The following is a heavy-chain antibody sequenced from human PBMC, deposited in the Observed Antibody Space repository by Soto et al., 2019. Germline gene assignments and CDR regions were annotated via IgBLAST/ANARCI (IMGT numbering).Heavy chain of an antibody. CDR2: ISWNSGSI. CDR1: GFTFDDYA. CDR3: AKFVRGYYYDH. V-gene: IGHV3-9*01. J-gene: IGHJ5*02. D-gene: IGHD3-10*01. Sequence: GGSLRLSCAASGFTFDDYAMHWVRQAPGKGLEWVSGISWNSGSIGYADSVKGRFTISRDNAKNSLYLQMNSLRAEDTALYYCAKFVRGYYYDHWGQGTLVTVSS.